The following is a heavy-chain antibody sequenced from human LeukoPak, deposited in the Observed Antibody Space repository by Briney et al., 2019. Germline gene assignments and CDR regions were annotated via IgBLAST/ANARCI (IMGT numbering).Heavy chain of an antibody. CDR2: ISGSGGST. D-gene: IGHD3-9*01. V-gene: IGHV3-23*01. J-gene: IGHJ4*02. Sequence: GGSLRLSCAASGFTFSSYAMSWVRQAPGKGLEWVSAISGSGGSTYYADSVKGRFTISRDNAKNSLYLQMNSLRAEDTAVYYCARDRENYDILTGYSPFDYWGQGTLVTVSS. CDR1: GFTFSSYA. CDR3: ARDRENYDILTGYSPFDY.